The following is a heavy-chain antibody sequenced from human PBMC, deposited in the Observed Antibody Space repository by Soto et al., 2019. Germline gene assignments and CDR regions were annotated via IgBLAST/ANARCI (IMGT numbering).Heavy chain of an antibody. CDR2: ISYSGSP. J-gene: IGHJ4*02. D-gene: IGHD6-6*01. V-gene: IGHV4-59*01. CDR1: GGSISGYY. CDR3: ARGGRSSSKTVFDY. Sequence: QVQLQESGPGLVKPSETQSLTCTVSGGSISGYYWSWIRQPPGKGLEWIGYISYSGSPNYNPSLRSRVTISVDTSQNQFSLKLTSVTAADTAVYYCARGGRSSSKTVFDYWGQGTLVTVSS.